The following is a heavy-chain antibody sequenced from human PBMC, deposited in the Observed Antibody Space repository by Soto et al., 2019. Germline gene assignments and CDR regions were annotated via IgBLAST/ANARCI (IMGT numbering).Heavy chain of an antibody. CDR3: ARDPTGDGRYYFDY. Sequence: QVQLVESGGGVVQPGRSLRLSCAASGFTFSSYAMHWVRQAPGKGLEWVAVISYDGSNKYYADSVKGRFTISRDNSKNTLYLQMNSLRAEDTAVYYCARDPTGDGRYYFDYCGQGTLVTVSS. CDR1: GFTFSSYA. J-gene: IGHJ4*02. V-gene: IGHV3-30-3*01. CDR2: ISYDGSNK.